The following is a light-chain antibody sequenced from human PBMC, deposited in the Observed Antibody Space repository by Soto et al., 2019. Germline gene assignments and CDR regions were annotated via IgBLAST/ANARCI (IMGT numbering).Light chain of an antibody. CDR2: EVN. V-gene: IGLV2-14*01. CDR1: SSDSGAYDY. J-gene: IGLJ1*01. Sequence: ALTAASALSGSTGQTITISSTGTSSDSGAYDYVSWFQQHPGKALKLMISEVNIRPSGVPNRFSGSKSGNTAYLTISGLQVEDEAEYFCFSFTTTRSQLFGTGTKVTVL. CDR3: FSFTTTRSQL.